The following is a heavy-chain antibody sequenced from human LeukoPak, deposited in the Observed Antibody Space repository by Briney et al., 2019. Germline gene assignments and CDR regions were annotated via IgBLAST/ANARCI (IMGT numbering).Heavy chain of an antibody. J-gene: IGHJ4*02. CDR2: ISGSGGST. D-gene: IGHD6-19*01. Sequence: TGGSLRLSCAASGFTFSSYAMSWVRQAPGKGLEWVSAISGSGGSTYYADSVKGRFTISRDNSKNTLYLQMNSLRAEDTAVYYCAKTSKGRSIAVAGTSFDYWGQGTLVTVSS. CDR3: AKTSKGRSIAVAGTSFDY. V-gene: IGHV3-23*01. CDR1: GFTFSSYA.